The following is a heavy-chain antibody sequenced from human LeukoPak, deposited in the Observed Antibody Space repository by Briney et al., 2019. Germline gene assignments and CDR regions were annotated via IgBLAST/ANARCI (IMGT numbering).Heavy chain of an antibody. V-gene: IGHV5-51*01. CDR2: IYPGDSDT. J-gene: IGHJ6*02. CDR1: EYSFTSYW. CDR3: ARRSTVTYYGMDV. D-gene: IGHD4-17*01. Sequence: GESLKISCKGSEYSFTSYWIGWVRQMPGKCLERMGIIYPGDSDTRYSPSFQGQVTISADKSISTAYLQWSSLKASDTAMYYCARRSTVTYYGMDVWGQGTTVTVSS.